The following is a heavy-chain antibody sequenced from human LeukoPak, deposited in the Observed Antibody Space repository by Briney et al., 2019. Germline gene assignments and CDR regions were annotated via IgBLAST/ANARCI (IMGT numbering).Heavy chain of an antibody. Sequence: RPSEILSLTCTVSGGSISSYYWSWIRQPPGKGLEWIGYIYYSGSTNYNPSLKSRVTISVDTSKNQFSLKLSSVTAADTAVYYCARGGCSSTSCQPGDYWGQGTLVTVSS. J-gene: IGHJ4*02. CDR3: ARGGCSSTSCQPGDY. CDR2: IYYSGST. CDR1: GGSISSYY. V-gene: IGHV4-59*01. D-gene: IGHD2-2*01.